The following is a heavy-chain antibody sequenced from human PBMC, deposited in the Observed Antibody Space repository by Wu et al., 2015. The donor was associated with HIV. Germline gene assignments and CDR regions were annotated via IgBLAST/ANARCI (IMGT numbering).Heavy chain of an antibody. CDR2: MNPNSGNT. CDR1: GYTFTSYD. Sequence: QVQLVQSGAEVKKPGASVKVSCKASGYTFTSYDINWVRQAAGQGLEWMGWMNPNSGNTGYAQKFQGRVTMTRNTSISTAYMELSSLRSEDTAVYYCAVSFSSPYIAAAGSDAFDIWGQGTMVTVSS. D-gene: IGHD6-13*01. V-gene: IGHV1-8*01. CDR3: AVSFSSPYIAAAGSDAFDI. J-gene: IGHJ3*02.